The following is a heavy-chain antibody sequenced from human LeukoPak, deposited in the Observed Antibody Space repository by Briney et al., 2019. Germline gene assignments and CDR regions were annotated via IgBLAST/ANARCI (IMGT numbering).Heavy chain of an antibody. D-gene: IGHD3-10*01. CDR1: GGSISSGDYY. CDR2: LYYSGST. CDR3: ARVLLMVRGREIDY. Sequence: PSETLSLTCTVSGGSISSGDYYWSWIRQPPGKGLEWIGYLYYSGSTYYNPSLKSRVIISVDTSKNQFSLKLSSVTAADTAVYYCARVLLMVRGREIDYWGQGTLVTVSS. V-gene: IGHV4-30-4*01. J-gene: IGHJ4*02.